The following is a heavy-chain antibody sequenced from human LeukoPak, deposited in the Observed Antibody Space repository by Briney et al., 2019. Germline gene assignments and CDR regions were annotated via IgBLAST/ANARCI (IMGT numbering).Heavy chain of an antibody. CDR1: GGSFSGYY. CDR2: INHSGST. D-gene: IGHD1-26*01. J-gene: IGHJ4*02. V-gene: IGHV4-34*01. Sequence: SETLSLTCAVYGGSFSGYYWSWIRQPPGKGLEWIGEINHSGSTNYNPSLKSRVTISVDMSKNQFSLNLSSVTAADTAVYYCARLRGAYVGHFDYWGQGTLVTVSS. CDR3: ARLRGAYVGHFDY.